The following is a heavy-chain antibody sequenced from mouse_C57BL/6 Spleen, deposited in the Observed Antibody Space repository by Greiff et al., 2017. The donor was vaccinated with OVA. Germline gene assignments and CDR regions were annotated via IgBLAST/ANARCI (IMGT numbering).Heavy chain of an antibody. J-gene: IGHJ1*03. CDR3: ARSGDPWYFDV. CDR1: GYTFTNYW. Sequence: VKLMESGAELVRPGTSVKMSCKASGYTFTNYWIGWAKQRPGHGLEWIGDIYPGGGYTNYNEKFKGKATLTADKSSSTAYMQFSSLTSEDSAIYYCARSGDPWYFDVWGTGTTVTVSS. CDR2: IYPGGGYT. V-gene: IGHV1-63*01. D-gene: IGHD3-2*02.